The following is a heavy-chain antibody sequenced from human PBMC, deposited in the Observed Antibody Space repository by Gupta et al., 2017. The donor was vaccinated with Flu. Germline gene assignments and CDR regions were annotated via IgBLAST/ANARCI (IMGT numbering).Heavy chain of an antibody. Sequence: QVQLVQSGAEVKKPGSSVKVSCKASGGTFSSYGINWVRQAPGQGLEWMGGISPIFGTEKYAQKHQDRVTITADKSTGTAYMELSSLRSEDTAVYYCARDIGYSWNPRDVSDIWGQGTMVTVSS. CDR1: GGTFSSYG. J-gene: IGHJ3*02. CDR2: ISPIFGTE. D-gene: IGHD1-20*01. V-gene: IGHV1-69*06. CDR3: ARDIGYSWNPRDVSDI.